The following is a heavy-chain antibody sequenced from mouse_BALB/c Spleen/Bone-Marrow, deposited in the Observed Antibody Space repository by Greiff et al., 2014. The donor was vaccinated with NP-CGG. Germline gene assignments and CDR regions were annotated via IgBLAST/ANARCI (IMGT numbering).Heavy chain of an antibody. CDR2: IRNKANGYTT. J-gene: IGHJ1*01. CDR1: GFTFTDYY. D-gene: IGHD1-1*01. Sequence: DVQLVESGGGLVQPGGSLRLSCATSGFTFTDYYMSWVRQPPGKALEWLGFIRNKANGYTTEYSASVKGRFTISRDNSQSILYLQMNTLRAEDSATYYCARDTNYGSFYWYFDVWGAGTTVTVSS. CDR3: ARDTNYGSFYWYFDV. V-gene: IGHV7-3*02.